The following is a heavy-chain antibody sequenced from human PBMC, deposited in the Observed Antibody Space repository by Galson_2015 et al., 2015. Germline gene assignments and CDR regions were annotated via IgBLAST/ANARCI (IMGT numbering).Heavy chain of an antibody. Sequence: SLRLSCAASGFTFSSYAMSWVRQAPGKGLEWVSAISGSGGSTYYADSVKGRFTISRDNSKNTLYLQMNSLRAEDTAVYYCAKVGEPGETLYYFDYWGQGTLVTVSS. D-gene: IGHD3-10*01. CDR3: AKVGEPGETLYYFDY. J-gene: IGHJ4*02. CDR2: ISGSGGST. CDR1: GFTFSSYA. V-gene: IGHV3-23*01.